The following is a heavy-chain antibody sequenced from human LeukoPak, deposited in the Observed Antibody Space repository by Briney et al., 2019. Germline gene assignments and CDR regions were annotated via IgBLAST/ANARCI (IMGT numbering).Heavy chain of an antibody. CDR2: IYHSGST. J-gene: IGHJ4*02. D-gene: IGHD1-14*01. CDR1: GGSISSGGYS. CDR3: ARKPAAQTFDY. Sequence: PSETLSLTCAVSGGSISSGGYSWSWIRQPPGKGLEWIGSIYHSGSTYYSPSLMSRVTISVDTSKNQFSLKVTSVTAADTAVYFCARKPAAQTFDYWGQGTLVTVSS. V-gene: IGHV4-30-2*03.